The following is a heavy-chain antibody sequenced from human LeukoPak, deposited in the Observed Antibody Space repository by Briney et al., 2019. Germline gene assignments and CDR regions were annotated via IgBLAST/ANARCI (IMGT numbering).Heavy chain of an antibody. Sequence: PGGSLRLSCAASGFTFSSYWMSWVRQAPGKGLEWVANIKQDGSEKYYVDSVKGRFTISRDNAKNSLYLQMNSLRAEDTALYYCARGRRDGYMLLWEDYWGQGTLVTVSS. CDR1: GFTFSSYW. J-gene: IGHJ4*02. D-gene: IGHD5-24*01. CDR3: ARGRRDGYMLLWEDY. CDR2: IKQDGSEK. V-gene: IGHV3-7*03.